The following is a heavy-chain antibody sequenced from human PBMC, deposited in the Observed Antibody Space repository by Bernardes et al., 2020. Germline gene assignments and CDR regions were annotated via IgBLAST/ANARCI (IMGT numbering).Heavy chain of an antibody. D-gene: IGHD2-2*01. Sequence: SETLSLTCTVSGASMSNHLWSWIRQTPGKGLEWIASVHYSGISNYNPSLKSRVSISVDTSRNQFALRVTSVTAPDTAVYYCARGTRAYIDYWGQGTLVTVSS. V-gene: IGHV4-59*11. CDR3: ARGTRAYIDY. J-gene: IGHJ4*02. CDR1: GASMSNHL. CDR2: VHYSGIS.